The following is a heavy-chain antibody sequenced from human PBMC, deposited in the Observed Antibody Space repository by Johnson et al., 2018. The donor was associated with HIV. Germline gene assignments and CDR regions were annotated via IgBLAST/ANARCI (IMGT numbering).Heavy chain of an antibody. V-gene: IGHV3-20*01. CDR1: GFAFNRYA. CDR3: ASPPAYCGGDICYAFDV. Sequence: VQLVESGGGLVQPGGSLRLSCAASGFAFNRYAMTWVRQAPGKRLEWVSGINWNGGSTGYTDSVKGRFTISRDNAQNTLYLQMNSPRAEDTAVYHWASPPAYCGGDICYAFDVWGQGTMVTVSS. D-gene: IGHD2-21*02. CDR2: INWNGGST. J-gene: IGHJ3*01.